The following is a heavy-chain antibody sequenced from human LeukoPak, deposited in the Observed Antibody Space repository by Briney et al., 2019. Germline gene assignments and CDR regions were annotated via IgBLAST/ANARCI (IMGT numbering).Heavy chain of an antibody. CDR1: GLTFDDDG. J-gene: IGHJ6*03. D-gene: IGHD2/OR15-2a*01. Sequence: PGGSLRLSCAASGLTFDDDGMSWVRQAPGKGLEWVAGIHWSGGGTGYADSVKGRFTISRDNAKNSLYLQMNSLRAEDTALYYCARAPTFDYMDVWGKGTTVTVSS. V-gene: IGHV3-20*04. CDR2: IHWSGGGT. CDR3: ARAPTFDYMDV.